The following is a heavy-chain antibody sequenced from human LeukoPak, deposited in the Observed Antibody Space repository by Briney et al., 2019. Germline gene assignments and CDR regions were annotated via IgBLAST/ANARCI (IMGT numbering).Heavy chain of an antibody. CDR1: GFTFDDYA. J-gene: IGHJ4*02. V-gene: IGHV3-9*01. D-gene: IGHD5-12*01. Sequence: SGGSLRLSCAASGFTFDDYAMHWDRQAPGKGLEWVSGISWNSGSIGYADSVKGRFTISRDNAKNSLYLQMNSLRAEDTALYYCAKDMVYSGYDQPFDYWGQGTLVTVSS. CDR3: AKDMVYSGYDQPFDY. CDR2: ISWNSGSI.